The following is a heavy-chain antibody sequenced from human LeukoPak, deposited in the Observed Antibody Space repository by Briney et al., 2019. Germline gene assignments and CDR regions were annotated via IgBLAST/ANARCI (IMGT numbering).Heavy chain of an antibody. CDR1: GFTFSSYE. CDR3: ASMGYDYVWGSYRYLVPDY. V-gene: IGHV3-48*03. J-gene: IGHJ4*02. D-gene: IGHD3-16*02. CDR2: ISSSGSTI. Sequence: PGGSLRLSCAASGFTFSSYEMNWVRQAPGKGLEWVSYISSSGSTIYYADSVKGRFTISRDNAKNSLYLQMNSLRAEDTAVYYCASMGYDYVWGSYRYLVPDYWGQGTLVTVSS.